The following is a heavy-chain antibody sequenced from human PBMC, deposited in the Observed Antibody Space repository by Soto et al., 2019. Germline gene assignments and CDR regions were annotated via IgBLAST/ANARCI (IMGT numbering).Heavy chain of an antibody. Sequence: SVKVSCKASGGTFSSYAISWVRQAPGQELEWMGGISPIFGTGNYAQKFQGRVTITADKSTITAYIELSSLRSEDTAVYYCARDVEMATIYRSHYYYYGMDVWGQGTTVTVSS. CDR3: ARDVEMATIYRSHYYYYGMDV. D-gene: IGHD5-12*01. CDR1: GGTFSSYA. V-gene: IGHV1-69*06. J-gene: IGHJ6*02. CDR2: ISPIFGTG.